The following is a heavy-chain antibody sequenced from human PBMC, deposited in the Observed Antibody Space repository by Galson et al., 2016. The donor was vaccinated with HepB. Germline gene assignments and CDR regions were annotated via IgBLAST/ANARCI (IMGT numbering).Heavy chain of an antibody. CDR2: ISSSDSYI. J-gene: IGHJ6*02. Sequence: SLRLSCAASGFTFSSYSMNWVRQAPGKGLEWVSSISSSDSYIYYADSVMGRFTISRDNAKNSLYLQMNSLRAEDTAVYYCARGNFDYGDFAGYYYAMDVWGQGTTVTVSS. D-gene: IGHD4-17*01. V-gene: IGHV3-21*01. CDR3: ARGNFDYGDFAGYYYAMDV. CDR1: GFTFSSYS.